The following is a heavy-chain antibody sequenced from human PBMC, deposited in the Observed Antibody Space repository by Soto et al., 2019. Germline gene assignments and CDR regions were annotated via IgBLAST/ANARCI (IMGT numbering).Heavy chain of an antibody. Sequence: QVQLVQSGAEVKKPGASVRVSCKASGYTFTSYGISWVRQAPGQGLEWMGWISAYNGNTNYVQKLQGRVTMATDTSTSAAYMELRSLRSDDTAVYYCARCGYCSSTSCYNDYYYYGMDVWGQGTTVTVSS. V-gene: IGHV1-18*04. CDR1: GYTFTSYG. D-gene: IGHD2-2*02. J-gene: IGHJ6*02. CDR3: ARCGYCSSTSCYNDYYYYGMDV. CDR2: ISAYNGNT.